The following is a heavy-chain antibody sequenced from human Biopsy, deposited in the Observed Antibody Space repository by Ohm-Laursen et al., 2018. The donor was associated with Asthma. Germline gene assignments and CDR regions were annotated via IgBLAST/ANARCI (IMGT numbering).Heavy chain of an antibody. CDR3: ARAVDYSHYYGIDV. D-gene: IGHD3-10*01. Sequence: SSVKVSCKASGYTFNSAGITWVRQAPGQVLEWMGWISVYNGNTKVAQKLQDRVTMITDTSTSTAYMELRSLRSDDTAVYFCARAVDYSHYYGIDVWGQGTTVTVS. CDR2: ISVYNGNT. V-gene: IGHV1-18*01. J-gene: IGHJ6*02. CDR1: GYTFNSAG.